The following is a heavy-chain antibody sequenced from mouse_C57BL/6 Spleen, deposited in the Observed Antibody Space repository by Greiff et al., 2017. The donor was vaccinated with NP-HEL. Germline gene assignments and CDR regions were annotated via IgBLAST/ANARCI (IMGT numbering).Heavy chain of an antibody. J-gene: IGHJ2*01. V-gene: IGHV1-64*01. D-gene: IGHD1-1*01. CDR3: ARRSGYYYGSSYFDY. CDR2: IHPNSGST. Sequence: VQLQQPGAELVKPGASVKLSCKASGYTFTSYWMHWVKQRPGQGLEWIGMIHPNSGSTNYNEKFKSKATLTVDKSSSTAYMQLSSLTSEDSAVYYCARRSGYYYGSSYFDYWGQGTTLTASS. CDR1: GYTFTSYW.